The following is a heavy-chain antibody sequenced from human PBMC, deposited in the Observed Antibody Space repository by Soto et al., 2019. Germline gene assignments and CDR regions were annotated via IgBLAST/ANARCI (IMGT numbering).Heavy chain of an antibody. CDR1: GFTFSSYG. J-gene: IGHJ4*02. CDR3: AVGDGYNLGVDY. D-gene: IGHD5-12*01. V-gene: IGHV3-30*03. CDR2: ISYDGSNK. Sequence: QVQLVESGGGVVQPGRSLRLSCAASGFTFSSYGMHWVRQAPGKGLEWVAVISYDGSNKYYADSVKGRFTISRDNSKNTLYLHMNSLRAEDTAGYYCAVGDGYNLGVDYWGQGTLVTVSS.